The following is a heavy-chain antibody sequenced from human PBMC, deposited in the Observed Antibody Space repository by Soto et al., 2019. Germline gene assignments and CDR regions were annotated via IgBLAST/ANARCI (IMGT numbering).Heavy chain of an antibody. CDR2: ISSDGNHK. V-gene: IGHV3-30-3*01. J-gene: IGHJ4*02. CDR3: TRWEQPLFEH. Sequence: QVQLVESGGGVVQPGRSLRLSCAASGFTVSAYTMHWVRQAPGKGLEWVAVISSDGNHKYYTDSVKGRFTISRDTSTNTLYLQMNSLRAEDTAVYYCTRWEQPLFEHWGQGTLVTVSS. D-gene: IGHD1-26*01. CDR1: GFTVSAYT.